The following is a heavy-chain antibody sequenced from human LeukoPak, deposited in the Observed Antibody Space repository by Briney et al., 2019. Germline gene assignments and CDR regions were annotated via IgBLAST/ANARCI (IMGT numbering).Heavy chain of an antibody. CDR3: ARDIRNGDGYNYDS. J-gene: IGHJ5*01. D-gene: IGHD5-24*01. CDR1: GGSFSGYY. Sequence: SETLSLTCAVYGGSFSGYYWSWIRQPPGKGLEWIGYISNSGSTNSDPSLKTRVTISIDTPKNQFSLRLSSVTAADTAVYYCARDIRNGDGYNYDSWGQGTLVTVSS. CDR2: ISNSGST. V-gene: IGHV4-59*01.